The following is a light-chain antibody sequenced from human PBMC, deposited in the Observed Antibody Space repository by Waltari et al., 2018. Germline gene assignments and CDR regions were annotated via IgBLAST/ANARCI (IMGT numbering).Light chain of an antibody. J-gene: IGKJ4*01. V-gene: IGKV3-15*01. CDR2: GAS. Sequence: EIVMTQSPGTLSVSPGERVTLSCRASRNISSNLAWYQQKSGRSPRLLIYGASTRATGVPARFSGSGSGTEFTLTIDGLQAEDAAVYFCQQYHSTPRRTFGGGTKVESK. CDR1: RNISSN. CDR3: QQYHSTPRRT.